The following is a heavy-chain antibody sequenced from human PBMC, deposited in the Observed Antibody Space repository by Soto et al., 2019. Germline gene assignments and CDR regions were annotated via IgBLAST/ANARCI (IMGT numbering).Heavy chain of an antibody. CDR1: GGSISSGGYY. J-gene: IGHJ6*02. V-gene: IGHV4-31*03. D-gene: IGHD2-2*03. CDR2: IFYSGTT. CDR3: ARLNGYFVSTGCHGYYGIDV. Sequence: SETLSLTCTVSGGSISSGGYYWSWIRQHPGKGLEWIGYIFYSGTTYYNPSLKSRVTISVDTSKNQFSLRLSSVTAADTAVYYCARLNGYFVSTGCHGYYGIDVWGQGTTVTGSS.